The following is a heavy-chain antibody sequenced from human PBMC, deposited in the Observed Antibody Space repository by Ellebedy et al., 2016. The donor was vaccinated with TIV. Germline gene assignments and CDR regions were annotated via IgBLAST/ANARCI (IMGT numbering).Heavy chain of an antibody. D-gene: IGHD6-19*01. CDR2: IYYSGST. J-gene: IGHJ4*02. CDR3: ARVGYSSGWDDY. V-gene: IGHV4-39*07. Sequence: GSLRLXXTVSGGSISSRSYYWGWIRQPPGKGLEWIGSIYYSGSTYYNPSLKSRVTISVDTSKNQFSLKLSSVTAADTAVYYCARVGYSSGWDDYWGQGTLVTISS. CDR1: GGSISSRSYY.